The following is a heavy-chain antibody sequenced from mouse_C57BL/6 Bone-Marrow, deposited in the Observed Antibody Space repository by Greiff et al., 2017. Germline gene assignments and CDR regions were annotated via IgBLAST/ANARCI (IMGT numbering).Heavy chain of an antibody. Sequence: EVKLQESGPELVKPGASVKMSCKASGYTFTDYNMHWVKQSHGKSLEWIGYINPNNGGTSYNQKFKGKATLTVNKSSSTAYMELRSLTSEDSAVYYCASLDSSGYYFDYWGQGTTHTVSS. CDR3: ASLDSSGYYFDY. CDR2: INPNNGGT. J-gene: IGHJ2*01. D-gene: IGHD3-2*02. V-gene: IGHV1-22*01. CDR1: GYTFTDYN.